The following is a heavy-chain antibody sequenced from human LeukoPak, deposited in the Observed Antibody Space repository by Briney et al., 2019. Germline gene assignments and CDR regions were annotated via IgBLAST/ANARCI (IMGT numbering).Heavy chain of an antibody. V-gene: IGHV4-34*01. D-gene: IGHD2-21*02. Sequence: SETLSLTCAVYGGSFSGYYWSWLRQPPGKGLEWIGEINHSGSTNYNPSLKSRVTISVDTSKNQFSLKLSSVTAADTAVYYCARGPYCGGDCYSHLDYWGQGTLVTVSS. J-gene: IGHJ4*02. CDR3: ARGPYCGGDCYSHLDY. CDR2: INHSGST. CDR1: GGSFSGYY.